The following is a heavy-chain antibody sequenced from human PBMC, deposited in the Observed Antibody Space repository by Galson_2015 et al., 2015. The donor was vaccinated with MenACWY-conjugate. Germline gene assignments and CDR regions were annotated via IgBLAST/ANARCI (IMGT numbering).Heavy chain of an antibody. CDR1: GDSISRTSYY. V-gene: IGHV4-39*07. CDR3: ARGVRF. CDR2: FYYTGNT. J-gene: IGHJ4*02. D-gene: IGHD4/OR15-4a*01. Sequence: SETLSLTCTVSGDSISRTSYYWAWIRQPPGRGLEWIGCFYYTGNTYYNPSLKSRVTISVDTSKNQFSLRLSSVTAADTAVYYCARGVRFWGQGALVTVSS.